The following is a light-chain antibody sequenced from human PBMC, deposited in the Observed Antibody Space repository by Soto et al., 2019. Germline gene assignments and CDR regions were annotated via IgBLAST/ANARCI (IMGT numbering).Light chain of an antibody. J-gene: IGKJ1*01. V-gene: IGKV1-17*02. Sequence: DIQMTQSPSSLSASVGDRVTITCRASQGIGNDLGWFQQKPGKAPKRLIYAASSLQSGVPSRFSGSRSGTEFTLTISNLQPEDFATYYCLQHTTYPRTFGQGTKVEVK. CDR1: QGIGND. CDR2: AAS. CDR3: LQHTTYPRT.